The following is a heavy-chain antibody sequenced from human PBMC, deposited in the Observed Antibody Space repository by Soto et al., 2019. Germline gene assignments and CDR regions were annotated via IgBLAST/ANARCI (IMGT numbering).Heavy chain of an antibody. CDR3: ARSGPYCSSTSCYMGYYYYGMDV. V-gene: IGHV4-4*07. D-gene: IGHD2-2*02. J-gene: IGHJ6*02. Sequence: LSLTCTVSGGSISSYYWSWIRQPAGKGLEWIGRIYTSGSTNYNPSLKSRVTMSVDTSKNQFSLKLSSVTAADTAVYYCARSGPYCSSTSCYMGYYYYGMDVWGQGTTVTVSS. CDR2: IYTSGST. CDR1: GGSISSYY.